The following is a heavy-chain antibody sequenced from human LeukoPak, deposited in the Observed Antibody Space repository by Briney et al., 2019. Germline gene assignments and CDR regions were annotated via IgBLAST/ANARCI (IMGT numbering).Heavy chain of an antibody. CDR1: GYTFTSYY. J-gene: IGHJ4*02. Sequence: ASVKVSCKASGYTFTSYYMHWVRQAPGQGLEWMGIINPSGGSTSYAQKFQGRVTMTRDTSTSTVYMELSSLRSEDTAVYYCARLWGGVVPADQSDYWGQGTLVTASS. CDR3: ARLWGGVVPADQSDY. D-gene: IGHD2-2*01. CDR2: INPSGGST. V-gene: IGHV1-46*01.